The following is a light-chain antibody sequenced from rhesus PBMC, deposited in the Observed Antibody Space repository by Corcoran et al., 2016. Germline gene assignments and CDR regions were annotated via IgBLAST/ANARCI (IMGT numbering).Light chain of an antibody. V-gene: IGLV2S9*01. J-gene: IGLJ6*01. CDR2: DVT. CDR3: SSYTNGGTFV. CDR1: ASDIGAYND. Sequence: QSALTQPPSVSKSLGQSVTISCTGTASDIGAYNDVSWFQLHPGTAPRLLIYDVTKRPSGISDRFSGSESGTTASLTISGLQAEDEADYYCSSYTNGGTFVFGSGSNLAVL.